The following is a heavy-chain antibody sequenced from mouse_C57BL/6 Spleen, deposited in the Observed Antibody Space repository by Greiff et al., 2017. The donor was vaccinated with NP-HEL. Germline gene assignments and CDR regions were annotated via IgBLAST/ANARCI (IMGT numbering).Heavy chain of an antibody. CDR2: INPSSGYT. D-gene: IGHD1-1*01. CDR3: ARDYGSSYGAMDY. Sequence: VQLQQSGAELAKPGASVKLSCKASGYTFTSYWMHWVKQRPGQGLEWIGYINPSSGYTKYNQKFKDKATLTADKSSSTAYMQLSSLTYEDSAVFYGARDYGSSYGAMDYWGQGTSVTVSS. J-gene: IGHJ4*01. CDR1: GYTFTSYW. V-gene: IGHV1-7*01.